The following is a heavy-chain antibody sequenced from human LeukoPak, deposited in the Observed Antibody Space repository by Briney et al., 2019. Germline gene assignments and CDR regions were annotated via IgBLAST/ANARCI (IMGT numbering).Heavy chain of an antibody. J-gene: IGHJ4*02. CDR2: ISGSGGST. V-gene: IGHV3-23*01. CDR1: GFTFSSYA. CDR3: AKQRSEGIVVVPAATGY. Sequence: GGSLRLSCAASGFTFSSYAMSWVRQARGKGMEWVSAISGSGGSTYYADSVKGRFTISRDNSKNTLYLQMNSLRAEDTAVYYCAKQRSEGIVVVPAATGYWGQGTLVTVSS. D-gene: IGHD2-2*01.